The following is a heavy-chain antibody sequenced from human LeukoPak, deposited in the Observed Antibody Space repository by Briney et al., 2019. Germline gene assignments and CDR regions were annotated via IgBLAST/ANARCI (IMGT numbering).Heavy chain of an antibody. D-gene: IGHD2-2*02. Sequence: ASVKVSCKASGYTFTGYYMHWVRQAPGQGLEWMGWINPNSGGTNYAQKFQGRVTMTRDTSISTAYMELSRLRSDDTAVYYCAGDRCSSTSCYTNWFDPWGQGTLVTVSS. CDR2: INPNSGGT. CDR1: GYTFTGYY. CDR3: AGDRCSSTSCYTNWFDP. V-gene: IGHV1-2*02. J-gene: IGHJ5*02.